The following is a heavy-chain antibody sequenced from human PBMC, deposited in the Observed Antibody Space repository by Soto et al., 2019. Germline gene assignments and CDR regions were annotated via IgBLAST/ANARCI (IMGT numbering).Heavy chain of an antibody. Sequence: GGSLRLSCTASGFTFGDYAMSWFRQAPGKGLEWVGFIRSKAYGGTTEYAASVKGRFTISRDDSKSIAYLQMNSLKTEDTAVYYCTREHVIVVVAATEPTHYYYGMDVWGQGTTVTVSS. CDR3: TREHVIVVVAATEPTHYYYGMDV. J-gene: IGHJ6*02. V-gene: IGHV3-49*03. CDR1: GFTFGDYA. D-gene: IGHD2-15*01. CDR2: IRSKAYGGTT.